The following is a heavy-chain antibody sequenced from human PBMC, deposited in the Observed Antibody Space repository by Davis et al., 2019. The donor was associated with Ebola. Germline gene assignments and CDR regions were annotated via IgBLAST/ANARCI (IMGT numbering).Heavy chain of an antibody. CDR1: GGSFSGYY. Sequence: SETLSLTCAVYGGSFSGYYWSWIRQPPGKGLEWIGEINHSGSTNYNPSLKSRVTISADRSKNQFSLHLNSVTAADTAVYYCARPQPSMVRGVIMIRSPAPFDYWGQGTLVTVSS. CDR3: ARPQPSMVRGVIMIRSPAPFDY. V-gene: IGHV4-34*01. CDR2: INHSGST. D-gene: IGHD3-10*01. J-gene: IGHJ4*02.